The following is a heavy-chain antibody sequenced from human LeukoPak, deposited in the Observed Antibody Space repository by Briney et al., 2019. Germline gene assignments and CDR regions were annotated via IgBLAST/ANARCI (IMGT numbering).Heavy chain of an antibody. CDR3: ARQVRSIVGASCFDY. V-gene: IGHV5-51*01. J-gene: IGHJ4*02. D-gene: IGHD1-26*01. CDR1: GYSFISYW. Sequence: AGESLKISCKGSGYSFISYWIGWVRQMPGKGLDWMRIIYPGDSDTRYSPSFQGQVTISADKSISTAYLQWGSLKASDTAMYYCARQVRSIVGASCFDYWGQGTLVTVSS. CDR2: IYPGDSDT.